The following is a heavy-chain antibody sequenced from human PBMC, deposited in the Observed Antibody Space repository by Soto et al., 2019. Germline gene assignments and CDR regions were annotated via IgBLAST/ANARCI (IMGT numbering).Heavy chain of an antibody. CDR1: GGTFSSYT. Sequence: QVQLVQSGAEVKKPGSSVKVSCKASGGTFSSYTISWVRQAPGQGLEWMGRIIPILGIANYAQKFQGRVTLTADKSTSTAYMELSSLRSEDTAVYYCARYGGYCSSTSCYETRGFDYWGQGTLVTVSS. D-gene: IGHD2-2*01. J-gene: IGHJ4*02. CDR3: ARYGGYCSSTSCYETRGFDY. CDR2: IIPILGIA. V-gene: IGHV1-69*02.